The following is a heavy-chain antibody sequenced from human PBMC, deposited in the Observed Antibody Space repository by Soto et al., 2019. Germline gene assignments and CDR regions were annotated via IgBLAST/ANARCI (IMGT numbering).Heavy chain of an antibody. CDR2: ISYDGSNK. J-gene: IGHJ4*02. CDR1: GFTFSSYA. D-gene: IGHD6-6*01. CDR3: ARDRIAARPTLDY. V-gene: IGHV3-30-3*01. Sequence: QVQLVESGGGVVQPGRSLRLSCAASGFTFSSYAMHWVRQAPGKGLEWVAVISYDGSNKYYADSAKGRFTISRDNSKNTLYLQMNSLRAEDTAVYYCARDRIAARPTLDYWGQGTLVTVSS.